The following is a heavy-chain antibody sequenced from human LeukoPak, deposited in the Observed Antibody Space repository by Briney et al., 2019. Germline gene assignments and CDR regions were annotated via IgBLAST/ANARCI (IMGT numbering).Heavy chain of an antibody. CDR2: ISSSSSHI. D-gene: IGHD4-17*01. CDR1: GFTFSSYS. V-gene: IGHV3-21*01. CDR3: ARETSPTVTTP. Sequence: PGGSLRLSCAASGFTFSSYSMNWVRQAPGKGLEWVSSISSSSSHIYYADSVKGRFTISRDNAKNSLYLQMNSLRAEDTAVYYCARETSPTVTTPWGQGTLVTVSS. J-gene: IGHJ5*02.